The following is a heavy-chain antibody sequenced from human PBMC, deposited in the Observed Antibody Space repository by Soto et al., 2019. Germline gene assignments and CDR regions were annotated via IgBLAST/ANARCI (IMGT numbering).Heavy chain of an antibody. V-gene: IGHV3-11*05. Sequence: GGSLRLSCAASGFTFSDYYMSWIRQAPGKGLEWVSYISSSSSYTNYADSVKGRFTISRDNAKNSLYLQMNSLRAEDTAVYYCARAPVLDSSGYYYPDWFDPWGQGTLVTVSS. J-gene: IGHJ5*02. CDR1: GFTFSDYY. D-gene: IGHD3-22*01. CDR3: ARAPVLDSSGYYYPDWFDP. CDR2: ISSSSSYT.